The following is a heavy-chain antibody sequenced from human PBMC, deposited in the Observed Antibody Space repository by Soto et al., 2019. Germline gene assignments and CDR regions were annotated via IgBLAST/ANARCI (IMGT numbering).Heavy chain of an antibody. V-gene: IGHV3-66*01. CDR3: ARDPEDYDILTGYYRNLYGMDV. Sequence: GGSLRLSCAASGFTVSSNYMSWVRQAPGKGLEWVSVIYSGGSTYYADSVKGRFTISRDNSKNTLYLQMNSLRAEDTAVYYCARDPEDYDILTGYYRNLYGMDVWGQGTTVTVSS. CDR2: IYSGGST. CDR1: GFTVSSNY. J-gene: IGHJ6*02. D-gene: IGHD3-9*01.